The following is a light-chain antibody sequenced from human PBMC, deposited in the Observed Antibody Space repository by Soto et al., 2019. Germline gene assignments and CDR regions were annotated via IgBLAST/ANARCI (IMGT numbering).Light chain of an antibody. J-gene: IGKJ2*01. CDR3: QQYQTLPPSYT. Sequence: EIVLTQSPGTLSLSPGERATLSCRASQSLTSDYLAWYQQKPGQAPRLLIYGASSRAAGIPDRFSGSGSGTDFTLTISRLEPEDFAVYYCQQYQTLPPSYTFGQGTKLEI. CDR1: QSLTSDY. CDR2: GAS. V-gene: IGKV3-20*01.